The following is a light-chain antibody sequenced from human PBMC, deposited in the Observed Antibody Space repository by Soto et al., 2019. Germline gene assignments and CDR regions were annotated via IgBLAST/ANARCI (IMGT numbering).Light chain of an antibody. V-gene: IGLV2-8*01. CDR2: EVT. CDR1: SSDVGGYNH. J-gene: IGLJ1*01. Sequence: QSALTQPPSASGSPGQSVTISCTGTSSDVGGYNHVSWLQQHPGRAPKFLIYEVTKRPSGVPDRFSGSKSGNTASLTVSGLQAEDEADYYCCSHAGSTTVFGGGTKVTVL. CDR3: CSHAGSTTV.